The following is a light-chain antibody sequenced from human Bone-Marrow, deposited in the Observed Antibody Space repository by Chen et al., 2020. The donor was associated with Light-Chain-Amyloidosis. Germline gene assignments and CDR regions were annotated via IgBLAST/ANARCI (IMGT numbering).Light chain of an antibody. CDR3: GTWDSSLSAGRV. J-gene: IGLJ2*01. CDR2: DNN. Sequence: QSVLAQPPSVAAAPGQKVTIACSGRRSNIGNNYVSWYQQLPGTAPKLLIYDNNKRPSGIPDRFSGSKSGTSATLGITGLQTGDEADYYCGTWDSSLSAGRVFGGGTKLTVL. V-gene: IGLV1-51*01. CDR1: RSNIGNNY.